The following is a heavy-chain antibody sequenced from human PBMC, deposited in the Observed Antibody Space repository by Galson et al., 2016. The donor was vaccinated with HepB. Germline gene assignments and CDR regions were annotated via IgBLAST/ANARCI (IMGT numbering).Heavy chain of an antibody. CDR2: TYYRSKWYN. D-gene: IGHD6-19*01. J-gene: IGHJ6*02. Sequence: CAISGDSVSSNFAAWNWIRQSPSRGLEWLGKTYYRSKWYNDYAVSVKSRITINTDTSKSKFSLQLNSVTPEDTAVYYCARDTPWLAGGYYYYVMDVWGQGTTVTVS. CDR1: GDSVSSNFAA. V-gene: IGHV6-1*01. CDR3: ARDTPWLAGGYYYYVMDV.